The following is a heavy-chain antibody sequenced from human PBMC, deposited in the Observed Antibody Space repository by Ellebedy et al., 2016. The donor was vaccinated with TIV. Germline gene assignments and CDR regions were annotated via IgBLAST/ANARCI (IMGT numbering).Heavy chain of an antibody. Sequence: ASVKVSCKVSGYTLTELSMHWVRQAPGKGLEWMGGFDPEDGETIYAQKFQGRVTMTEDTSTDTAYMELSSLRSEDTAVYYCATDLDSSGRVDYWGQGTLVTVSS. J-gene: IGHJ4*02. CDR3: ATDLDSSGRVDY. V-gene: IGHV1-24*01. CDR1: GYTLTELS. CDR2: FDPEDGET. D-gene: IGHD6-19*01.